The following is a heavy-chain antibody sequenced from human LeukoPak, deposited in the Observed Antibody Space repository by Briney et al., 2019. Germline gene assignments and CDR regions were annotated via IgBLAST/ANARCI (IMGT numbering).Heavy chain of an antibody. CDR2: IYTSGST. CDR1: GGSISSGSYY. V-gene: IGHV4-61*02. D-gene: IGHD6-19*01. J-gene: IGHJ5*02. CDR3: ARDKLIAVAGTWFDP. Sequence: PSQTLSLTCTVPGGSISSGSYYWSWIRQPAGKGLEWIGRIYTSGSTNYNPSLKSRVTISVDTSKNQFSLKLSSVTAADTAVYYCARDKLIAVAGTWFDPWGQGTLVTVSS.